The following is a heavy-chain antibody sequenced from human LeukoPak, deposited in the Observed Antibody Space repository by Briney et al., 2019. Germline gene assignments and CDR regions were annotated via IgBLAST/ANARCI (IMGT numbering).Heavy chain of an antibody. CDR3: ANEIRPNDY. CDR2: ISISGGTT. J-gene: IGHJ4*02. Sequence: GGSLRLSCAASGFTFSSYTMSWVRQAPGKGLEWVSSISISGGTTYYADSVKGRFTISRENSKSTLYLQMNNLRADDTAVYYCANEIRPNDYWGQGTLVTVSS. CDR1: GFTFSSYT. V-gene: IGHV3-23*01. D-gene: IGHD4-17*01.